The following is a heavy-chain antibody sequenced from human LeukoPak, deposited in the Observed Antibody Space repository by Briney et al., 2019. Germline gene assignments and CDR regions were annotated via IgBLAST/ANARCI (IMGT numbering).Heavy chain of an antibody. J-gene: IGHJ4*02. Sequence: GGSLRLSCAASGFSFSSYWMSWVRQAPGKGLEWVATIKQDGSEKYYVDSVKGRFTISRDNAKNSLYLQMNSLRAEDTAVYYCARDGWFGWVFDYWGQGTLVTVST. D-gene: IGHD3-10*01. CDR3: ARDGWFGWVFDY. CDR2: IKQDGSEK. V-gene: IGHV3-7*01. CDR1: GFSFSSYW.